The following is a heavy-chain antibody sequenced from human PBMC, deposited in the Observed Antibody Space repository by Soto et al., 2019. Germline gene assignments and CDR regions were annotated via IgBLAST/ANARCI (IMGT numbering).Heavy chain of an antibody. V-gene: IGHV4-4*07. Sequence: SETLSLTCTVSGGAISGYYWTWVRQPAGKGLEWIGRIYSSGGTKYNPSLKSRVDMSLDMSKNQFSLRLSSVTAADTAVYYCARGQRFSDSFDPWGQGALVTVSS. CDR3: ARGQRFSDSFDP. D-gene: IGHD3-3*01. CDR2: IYSSGGT. CDR1: GGAISGYY. J-gene: IGHJ5*02.